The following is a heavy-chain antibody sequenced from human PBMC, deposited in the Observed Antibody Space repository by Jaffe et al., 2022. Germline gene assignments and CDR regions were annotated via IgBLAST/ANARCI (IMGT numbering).Heavy chain of an antibody. CDR1: GFTFSSYG. V-gene: IGHV3-23*01. D-gene: IGHD4-17*01. J-gene: IGHJ2*01. Sequence: EVQLLESGGGLVQPGGSLRLSCAASGFTFSSYGMSWVRQAPGKGLEWVSAISGSGGSTYYADSVKGRFSISRDNSKNTIYLQMNSLRAEDTAVYYCAKAGGMTTVTPGWFFDLWGRGTLVTVSS. CDR2: ISGSGGST. CDR3: AKAGGMTTVTPGWFFDL.